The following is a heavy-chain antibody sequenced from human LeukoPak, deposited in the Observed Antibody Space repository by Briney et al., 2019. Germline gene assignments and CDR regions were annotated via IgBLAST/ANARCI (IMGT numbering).Heavy chain of an antibody. J-gene: IGHJ3*02. D-gene: IGHD3-22*01. CDR2: ISYSEST. CDR1: GGSISSYY. CDR3: ARDDYDSSGYYSHDAFDI. Sequence: SETLSLNCTVSGGSISSYYWSWIRQPPGKGLEWIGYISYSESTNYNPSLKSRVTISVDTSKNQFSLKLSSVTAADTAVYYCARDDYDSSGYYSHDAFDIWGQGTMVTVSS. V-gene: IGHV4-59*12.